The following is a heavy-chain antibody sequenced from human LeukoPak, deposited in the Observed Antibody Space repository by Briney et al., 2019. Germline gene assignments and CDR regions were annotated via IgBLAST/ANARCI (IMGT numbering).Heavy chain of an antibody. CDR2: INHSGST. CDR1: GGSFSGYY. D-gene: IGHD5-12*01. J-gene: IGHJ5*02. CDR3: ARDEWLRRNWFDP. Sequence: SETLSLTCAVYGGSFSGYYWSWIRQPPGKGLEWIGEINHSGSTNYNPSLESRVTISVDTSKNQFSLKLSSVTAADTAVYYCARDEWLRRNWFDPWGQGTLVTVSS. V-gene: IGHV4-34*01.